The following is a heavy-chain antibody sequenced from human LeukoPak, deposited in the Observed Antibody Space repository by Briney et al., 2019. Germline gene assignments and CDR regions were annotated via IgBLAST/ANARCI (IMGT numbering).Heavy chain of an antibody. CDR1: GGSFSGYY. CDR3: ARDLGGIITMIIAFDY. D-gene: IGHD3-22*01. J-gene: IGHJ4*02. CDR2: INHSGST. V-gene: IGHV4-34*01. Sequence: PSGTLSLTCAVYGGSFSGYYWSWIRQPPGKGLEWIGEINHSGSTNYNPSLKSRVTISVDTSKNQFSLKLSSVTAADTAVYYCARDLGGIITMIIAFDYWGQGTLVTVSS.